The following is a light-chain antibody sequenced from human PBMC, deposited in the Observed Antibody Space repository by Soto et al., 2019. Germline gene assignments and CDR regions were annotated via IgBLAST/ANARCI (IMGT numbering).Light chain of an antibody. V-gene: IGLV1-47*01. J-gene: IGLJ7*01. CDR3: AAGDHSLGVLG. Sequence: QSVLTQPPSASGTPGQRVTISCSGSSSNIGSNYVYWYQQLPGTAPKLLIYRNNQRPSGVPDRFSGSKSGTSASLAISGPRSEYGSDYYRAAGDHSLGVLGFGEGTQLTVL. CDR1: SSNIGSNY. CDR2: RNN.